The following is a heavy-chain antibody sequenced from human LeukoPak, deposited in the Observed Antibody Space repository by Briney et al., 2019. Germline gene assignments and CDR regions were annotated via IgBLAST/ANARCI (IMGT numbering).Heavy chain of an antibody. CDR2: ISVSGGST. J-gene: IGHJ3*02. V-gene: IGHV3-23*01. CDR1: GFTFSSYA. D-gene: IGHD6-13*01. CDR3: AKGVSSSWSNDAFDI. Sequence: PGGSLRLSCAASGFTFSSYAMSWVRQAPGKGLEWVSTISVSGGSTYYADSVKGRFTISRDNSKNTLYLQMNSLRTEDTAVYYCAKGVSSSWSNDAFDIWGQGTMVTVSS.